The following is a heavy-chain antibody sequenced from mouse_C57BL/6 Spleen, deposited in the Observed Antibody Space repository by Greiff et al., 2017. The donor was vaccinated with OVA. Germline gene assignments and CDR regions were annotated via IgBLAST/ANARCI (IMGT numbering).Heavy chain of an antibody. CDR1: GFTFSSYG. Sequence: EVLLVESGGDLVKPGGSLKLSCAASGFTFSSYGMSWVRQTPDKRLEWVATIRRGGSYTYYPDSVKGRFTISRDNAKNTLYLQMSRLKSEDTAMYYGARIYYDYDVGFDYWGQGTTLTVSS. V-gene: IGHV5-6*01. J-gene: IGHJ2*01. CDR2: IRRGGSYT. D-gene: IGHD2-4*01. CDR3: ARIYYDYDVGFDY.